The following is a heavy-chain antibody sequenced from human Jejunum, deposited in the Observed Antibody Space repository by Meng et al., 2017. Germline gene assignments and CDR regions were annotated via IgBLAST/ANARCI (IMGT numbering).Heavy chain of an antibody. CDR3: ARDHMGSLDY. Sequence: QVQLQGARPVLVKPSRTPSPTAAVSGGSISSNNWWNWVPHPPGKGLEWIGEIYHSGITNYNPSLKSRVTISVDTSKNQFSLRLTSVTAADTAVYYCARDHMGSLDYWGQGSLVTVSS. CDR1: GGSISSNNW. J-gene: IGHJ4*02. D-gene: IGHD1-26*01. CDR2: IYHSGIT. V-gene: IGHV4-4*02.